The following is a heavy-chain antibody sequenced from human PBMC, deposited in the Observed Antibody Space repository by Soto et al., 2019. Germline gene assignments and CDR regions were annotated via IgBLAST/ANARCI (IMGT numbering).Heavy chain of an antibody. J-gene: IGHJ2*01. D-gene: IGHD4-17*01. V-gene: IGHV4-61*01. CDR2: IYYSGST. CDR3: ARVHDYGDYGNWYFDL. CDR1: GGSVSSGSYY. Sequence: QVQLQESGPGLVKPSETLSLTCTVSGGSVSSGSYYWSWIRQPPGKGLEWIGYIYYSGSTNYNPSLKSRVTISVDTSKNQFSLKLSSVTAADTAVYYCARVHDYGDYGNWYFDLWGRGTLVTVSS.